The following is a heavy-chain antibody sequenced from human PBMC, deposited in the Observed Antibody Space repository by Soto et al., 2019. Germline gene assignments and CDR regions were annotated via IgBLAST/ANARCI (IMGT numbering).Heavy chain of an antibody. CDR1: GGSISSGDYY. J-gene: IGHJ3*02. CDR3: ARDTAVAGDDAFDI. Sequence: SETLSLTCTVSGGSISSGDYYWSWIRQPPGKGLEWIGEIYHSGSTNYNPSLKSRVTISVDKSKNQFSLKLSSVTAADTAVYYCARDTAVAGDDAFDIWGQGTMVTVSS. V-gene: IGHV4-30-4*01. CDR2: IYHSGST. D-gene: IGHD6-19*01.